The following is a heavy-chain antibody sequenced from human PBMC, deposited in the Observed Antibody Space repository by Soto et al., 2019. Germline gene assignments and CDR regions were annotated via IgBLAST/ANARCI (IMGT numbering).Heavy chain of an antibody. Sequence: SVKVSCKASGYTFTDYYMHWVRQAPGQGLEWMGWINPIFGTANYAQKFQGRVTITADESTSTAYMELSSLRSEDTAVYYCARDRGPSSGYYPYWFDPWGQGTLVTVSS. J-gene: IGHJ5*02. CDR1: GYTFTDYY. D-gene: IGHD3-22*01. CDR2: INPIFGTA. V-gene: IGHV1-69*13. CDR3: ARDRGPSSGYYPYWFDP.